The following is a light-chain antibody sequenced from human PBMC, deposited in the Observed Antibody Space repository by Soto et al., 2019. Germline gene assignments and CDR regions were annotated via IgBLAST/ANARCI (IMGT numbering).Light chain of an antibody. Sequence: DIQMTQSPSSLSASVGDTVTITCRASQGIGNFLAWFQQTPGKAPTSLISEASSLQSGVPSRFSGSGSGTDFTLTISSLQPEDFATYYCQQYHSYPVTFGGGTEVEFK. CDR3: QQYHSYPVT. CDR1: QGIGNF. CDR2: EAS. J-gene: IGKJ4*01. V-gene: IGKV1-16*01.